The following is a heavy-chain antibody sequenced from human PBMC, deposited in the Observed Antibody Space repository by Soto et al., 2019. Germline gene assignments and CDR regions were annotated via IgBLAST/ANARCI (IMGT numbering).Heavy chain of an antibody. V-gene: IGHV1-18*01. CDR1: GYIFTSFG. J-gene: IGHJ4*02. CDR3: ARVVLLWFGELSPPDY. D-gene: IGHD3-10*01. CDR2: INTDNGDT. Sequence: QVQLVQSGAEVKKPGAAVKVSCRTSGYIFTSFGLSWVRQAPGQGLEWMGWINTDNGDTNYVQKLQVKVTMTTDTSTITAYIDLRTLRSDHTAMYYCARVVLLWFGELSPPDYWGQGTLVTVSS.